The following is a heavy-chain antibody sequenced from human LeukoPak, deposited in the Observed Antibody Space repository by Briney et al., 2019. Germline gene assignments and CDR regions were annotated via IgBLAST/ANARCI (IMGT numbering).Heavy chain of an antibody. J-gene: IGHJ4*02. V-gene: IGHV1-46*01. D-gene: IGHD5-18*01. CDR1: GYTFTSYY. CDR3: ARVYGTAMAPAGYFDY. Sequence: ASVKVSCKASGYTFTSYYMHWVRQAPGQGLEWMGIINPSGGSTSYAQKFQGRVTMTRDTSTGTVYMELSSLRSEDTAVYYCARVYGTAMAPAGYFDYWGQGTLVTVSS. CDR2: INPSGGST.